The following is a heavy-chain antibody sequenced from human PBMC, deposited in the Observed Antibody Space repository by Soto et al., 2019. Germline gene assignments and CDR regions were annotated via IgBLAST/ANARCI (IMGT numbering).Heavy chain of an antibody. CDR2: INPYNGDT. D-gene: IGHD3-22*01. Sequence: QVQLVQSGAEVKKPGASVKVSCRTSGYTFTTYGISWVRQAPGQGLEWRGWINPYNGDTNYAQNLQGRVTMTTDTSTSTAYMELRSLRSDDTAVYYCARGPITMIVVADAFDIWGQGTMVTVSS. V-gene: IGHV1-18*01. CDR3: ARGPITMIVVADAFDI. J-gene: IGHJ3*02. CDR1: GYTFTTYG.